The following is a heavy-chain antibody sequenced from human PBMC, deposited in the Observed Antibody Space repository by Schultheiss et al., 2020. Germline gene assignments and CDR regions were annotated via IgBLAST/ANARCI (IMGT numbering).Heavy chain of an antibody. CDR2: ISGSGGST. V-gene: IGHV3-23*01. J-gene: IGHJ4*02. CDR3: ARDYYGSGSYPDY. CDR1: GFTFSSYS. Sequence: GGSLRLSCSASGFTFSSYSMNWVRQAPGKGLEWVSAISGSGGSTYYADSVKGRFTISRDNSKNTLYLQMNSLRAEDTAVYYCARDYYGSGSYPDYWGQGTLVTVSS. D-gene: IGHD3-10*01.